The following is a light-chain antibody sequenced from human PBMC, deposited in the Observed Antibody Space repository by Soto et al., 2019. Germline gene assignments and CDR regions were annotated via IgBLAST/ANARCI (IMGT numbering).Light chain of an antibody. CDR2: DVS. Sequence: QSALTQPRSVSGSPGQSVTISCTGTSSDVGGYNYVSWYQQHPGKAPKLMIYDVSKRPSGVPDRFSGSKSGNTASLTISGLQTEDEADYYCCSNAGSHTNVFGTGTKVTVL. V-gene: IGLV2-11*01. J-gene: IGLJ1*01. CDR1: SSDVGGYNY. CDR3: CSNAGSHTNV.